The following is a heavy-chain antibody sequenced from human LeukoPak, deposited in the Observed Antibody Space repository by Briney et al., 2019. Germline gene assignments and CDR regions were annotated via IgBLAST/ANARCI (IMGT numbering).Heavy chain of an antibody. CDR1: GYIFIGYY. Sequence: ASVKVSCKTSGYIFIGYYMHWVRQAPGQGLEWMGWINPNSGDTNYARRFQGRVTMTRDTSISTAYMELRSLRSDDTAVYYCARDQESVVVAATAIDYWGQGTLVTVSS. CDR2: INPNSGDT. J-gene: IGHJ4*02. V-gene: IGHV1-2*02. CDR3: ARDQESVVVAATAIDY. D-gene: IGHD2-15*01.